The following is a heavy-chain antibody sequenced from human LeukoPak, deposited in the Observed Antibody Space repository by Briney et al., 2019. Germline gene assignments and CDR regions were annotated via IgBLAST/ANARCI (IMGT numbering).Heavy chain of an antibody. V-gene: IGHV1-2*02. CDR2: INPNSGGT. D-gene: IGHD1-26*01. J-gene: IGHJ4*02. CDR3: ASLASYYLINDFDY. Sequence: GASVKVSCKASGGTFSSYAISWVRQAPGQGLEWMGWINPNSGGTNYAQKFQGRVTTTRDTSISTAYMELSRLRSDDTAVYYCASLASYYLINDFDYWGQGTLVTVSS. CDR1: GGTFSSYA.